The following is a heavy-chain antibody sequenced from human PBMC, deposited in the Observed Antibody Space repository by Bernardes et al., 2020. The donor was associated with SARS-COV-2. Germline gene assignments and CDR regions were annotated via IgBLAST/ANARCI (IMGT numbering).Heavy chain of an antibody. V-gene: IGHV3-48*01. CDR3: ARVGYSGYDFFDY. CDR2: ISSSSSTI. Sequence: VWSLVLSCAASGFTFSSSSLNWVRQAPGQGLEWVSYISSSSSTIYYADSVKGRFTISRDNAKNSLFLQMNSLRAEDTAVYYCARVGYSGYDFFDYWGQGTLVTVSS. CDR1: GFTFSSSS. J-gene: IGHJ4*02. D-gene: IGHD5-12*01.